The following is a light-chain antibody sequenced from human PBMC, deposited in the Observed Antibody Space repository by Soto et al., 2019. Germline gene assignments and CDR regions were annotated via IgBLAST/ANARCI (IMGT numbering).Light chain of an antibody. CDR1: QSVSSSY. CDR3: QQYNNWPIT. V-gene: IGKV3-20*01. J-gene: IGKJ5*01. CDR2: GAS. Sequence: EIVLTQSPGTLSLSPGERATLSCMASQSVSSSYLAWYQQKPGQAPRLLIYGASSRATGIPDRFSGSGSGTDFTLTISSLEPEDFAVYYCQQYNNWPITFGQGTRLEIK.